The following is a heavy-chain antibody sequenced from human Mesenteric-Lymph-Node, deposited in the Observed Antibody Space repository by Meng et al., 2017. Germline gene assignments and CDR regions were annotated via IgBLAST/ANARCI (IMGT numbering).Heavy chain of an antibody. CDR2: TYYRSKWYN. Sequence: SQTLSLTCAISGDSVSSNSAAWNWIRQSPSRGLEWLGRTYYRSKWYNDYAVSVKSRITINPDTSKNQFSLQLNSVTPEDTAVYYCARDPLYYYGSGSHRFDPWGQGILVTVSS. D-gene: IGHD3-10*01. J-gene: IGHJ5*02. CDR1: GDSVSSNSAA. CDR3: ARDPLYYYGSGSHRFDP. V-gene: IGHV6-1*01.